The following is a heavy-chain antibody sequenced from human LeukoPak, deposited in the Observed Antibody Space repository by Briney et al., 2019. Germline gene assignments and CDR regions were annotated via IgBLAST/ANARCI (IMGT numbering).Heavy chain of an antibody. V-gene: IGHV3-23*01. Sequence: GGSLRLSCAASGFTFSSYPLSWVRQAPGKGLGWVSAIGSGGATYYADSVKGRFTVSRDNSKNALYLQMNSLRGEDTAIYYCGIRESGAYYVFWGQGTLVTVSS. CDR2: IGSGGAT. CDR1: GFTFSSYP. CDR3: GIRESGAYYVF. J-gene: IGHJ4*02. D-gene: IGHD3-22*01.